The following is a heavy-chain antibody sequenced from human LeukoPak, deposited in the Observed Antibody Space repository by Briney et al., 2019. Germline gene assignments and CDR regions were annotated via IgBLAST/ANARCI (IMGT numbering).Heavy chain of an antibody. Sequence: GGSLRLAFAASGFTFIRYAMNWVRHAPGKWLELGSTMSASGLSTSYADSVKGRFTISRDNSTNTVYMEMNRLRADDTAVYYCAKTPSISEMPIMAPGEFDYWGQGTLVTVSS. J-gene: IGHJ4*02. CDR1: GFTFIRYA. V-gene: IGHV3-23*01. CDR3: AKTPSISEMPIMAPGEFDY. D-gene: IGHD5-24*01. CDR2: MSASGLST.